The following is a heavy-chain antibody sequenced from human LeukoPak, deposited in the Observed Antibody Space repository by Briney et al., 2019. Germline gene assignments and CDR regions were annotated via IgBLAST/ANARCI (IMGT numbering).Heavy chain of an antibody. CDR3: ARVGSGSLSEYYFDY. V-gene: IGHV1-2*02. CDR2: INPHSGGT. J-gene: IGHJ4*02. CDR1: GYTFTGYY. Sequence: VASVKVSCKASGYTFTGYYIHWVRQAPGQGLEWMGWINPHSGGTNYAQKFQGRVTMTRDTSISTAYMELSRLRSDDTAVYYCARVGSGSLSEYYFDYWGQGTLVTVSS. D-gene: IGHD3-10*01.